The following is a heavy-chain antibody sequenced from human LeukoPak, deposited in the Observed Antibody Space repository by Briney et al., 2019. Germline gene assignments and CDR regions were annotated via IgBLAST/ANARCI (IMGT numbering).Heavy chain of an antibody. D-gene: IGHD3-22*01. CDR2: INWNGGGT. J-gene: IGHJ4*02. CDR1: GFTFDDYG. V-gene: IGHV3-20*04. CDR3: AKDRYYYDSSGYYYFDY. Sequence: GGSLRLSCAASGFTFDDYGMSWVRQVPGKGLEWVSGINWNGGGTGYADSVKGRFTISRDNSKNTLYLQMNSLRAEDTAVYYCAKDRYYYDSSGYYYFDYWGQGTLVTVSS.